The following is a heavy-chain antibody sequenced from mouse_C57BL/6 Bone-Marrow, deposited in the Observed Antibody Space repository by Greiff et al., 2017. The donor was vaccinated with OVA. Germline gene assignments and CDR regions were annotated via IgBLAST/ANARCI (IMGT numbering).Heavy chain of an antibody. D-gene: IGHD1-1*01. J-gene: IGHJ4*01. CDR1: GYTFTSYG. V-gene: IGHV1-81*01. CDR3: FSGVAEAMDY. Sequence: QVQLQQSGAELARPGASVKLSCKASGYTFTSYGISWVKQRTGQGLEWIGEIYPRSGNTYYNEKFKGKATLTADKSSSTAYMELRSLTSEDSAVYFCFSGVAEAMDYWGQGTSVTVSS. CDR2: IYPRSGNT.